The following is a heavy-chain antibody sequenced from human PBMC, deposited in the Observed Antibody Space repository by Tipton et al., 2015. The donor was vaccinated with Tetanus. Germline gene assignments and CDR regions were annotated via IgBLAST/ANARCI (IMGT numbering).Heavy chain of an antibody. V-gene: IGHV5-51*01. D-gene: IGHD3-10*01. CDR3: ARHGWATSHSWFDP. J-gene: IGHJ5*02. CDR1: GSNFNLYW. Sequence: QLVQSGAEVKKPGESLKISCQGSGSNFNLYWIAWVRQMPGKGLEYMGIIYPGDSDTRYSPSFQGQVTISADKSTSTAYLQWSRLKASDTAMYDCARHGWATSHSWFDPWGQGTLVTVSS. CDR2: IYPGDSDT.